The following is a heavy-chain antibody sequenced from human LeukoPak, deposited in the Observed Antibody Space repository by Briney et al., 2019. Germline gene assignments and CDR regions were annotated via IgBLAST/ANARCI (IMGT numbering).Heavy chain of an antibody. V-gene: IGHV1-8*02. D-gene: IGHD2-15*01. CDR2: MNPNSGNT. CDR3: ARGKGGYFDY. CDR1: GYTFTGYY. Sequence: ASVKVSCKASGYTFTGYYMHWVRQAPGQGLGWMGWMNPNSGNTGYAQKFQGRVTMTRNTSISTAYMELSSLRSEDTAVYYCARGKGGYFDYWGQGTLVTVSS. J-gene: IGHJ4*02.